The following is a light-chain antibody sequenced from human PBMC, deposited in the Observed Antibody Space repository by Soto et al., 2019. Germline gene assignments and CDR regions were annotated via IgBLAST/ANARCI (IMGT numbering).Light chain of an antibody. V-gene: IGLV1-51*01. CDR1: SSNIGQNY. Sequence: QSVLTQPPSVSAAPGQKVTISCSGSSSNIGQNYVSWYQQLPGTAPKRLIYDNSKRPSGIPDRFSGSKSGTSATLGITGLQTGDEADYYCGTWDSSLSALIFGGGTKLTVL. CDR3: GTWDSSLSALI. J-gene: IGLJ2*01. CDR2: DNS.